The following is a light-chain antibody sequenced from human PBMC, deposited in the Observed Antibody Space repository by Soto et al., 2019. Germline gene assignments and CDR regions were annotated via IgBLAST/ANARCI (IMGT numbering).Light chain of an antibody. CDR3: QQLFMYPPT. Sequence: DIQMTQSPSPLSASVGDRVTITCRASQNIRNYLVWYQQKADKAPKLLIYGASTLQSGVPSRFGGSGSGTDFTLTVSSLQPEDFATYYCQQLFMYPPTFGPGTKVDIK. CDR1: QNIRNY. J-gene: IGKJ3*01. CDR2: GAS. V-gene: IGKV1-17*01.